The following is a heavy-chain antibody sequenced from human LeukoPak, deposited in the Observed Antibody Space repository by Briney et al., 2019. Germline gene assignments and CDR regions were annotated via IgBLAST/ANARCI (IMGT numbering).Heavy chain of an antibody. Sequence: PSETLSLTCTVSGGSVSSGSYYWSWIRQPPGKGLEWIGYVYYSGSTNYNPSLKSRVTISVDTSKNQFSLKLSSVTAADTAVYYCARGSGYSGYGFWGQGTLVTVSS. V-gene: IGHV4-61*01. J-gene: IGHJ4*02. CDR3: ARGSGYSGYGF. CDR2: VYYSGST. CDR1: GGSVSSGSYY. D-gene: IGHD5-12*01.